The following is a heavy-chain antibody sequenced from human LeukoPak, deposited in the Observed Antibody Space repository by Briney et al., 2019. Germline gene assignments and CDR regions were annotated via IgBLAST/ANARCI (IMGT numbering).Heavy chain of an antibody. J-gene: IGHJ2*01. CDR2: ISYDGSNK. D-gene: IGHD4-17*01. CDR3: ARGPNYGDSFPNWYFDL. Sequence: GGSLRLSCAASGFTFSSYGMHWVRQAPGKGLEWVAVISYDGSNKYHADSVKGRFTISRDNSKNTLYLQMNSLRAEDTAVYYCARGPNYGDSFPNWYFDLWGRGTLVTVSS. CDR1: GFTFSSYG. V-gene: IGHV3-30*03.